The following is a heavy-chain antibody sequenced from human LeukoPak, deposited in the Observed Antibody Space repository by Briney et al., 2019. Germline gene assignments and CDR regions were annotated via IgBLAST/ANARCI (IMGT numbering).Heavy chain of an antibody. D-gene: IGHD3/OR15-3a*01. CDR2: FSGSGGST. J-gene: IGHJ4*02. Sequence: PWGSLRLSCAASGFIFSNYAISWVRQVPGKGLQWVSAFSGSGGSTYYADSVKGRFTISRDNSRNTLYLQMNSLRAEDTAVYYCAGSGLPRFGFWGQGTLVTVSS. CDR1: GFIFSNYA. CDR3: AGSGLPRFGF. V-gene: IGHV3-23*01.